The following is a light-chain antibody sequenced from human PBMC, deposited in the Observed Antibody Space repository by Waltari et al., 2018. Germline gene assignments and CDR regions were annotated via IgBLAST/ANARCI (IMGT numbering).Light chain of an antibody. V-gene: IGLV3-19*01. CDR2: GKN. J-gene: IGLJ2*01. CDR3: SSRELSGHVV. Sequence: SSDLTHDPAVSVALGQTVSITCQGDILRTYYGNWCRQKPGQPPGLVIYGKNNRPSGIPDRFSASSSGNTASLIITGAQAEDEADYYCSSRELSGHVVFGGGTRLTVL. CDR1: ILRTYY.